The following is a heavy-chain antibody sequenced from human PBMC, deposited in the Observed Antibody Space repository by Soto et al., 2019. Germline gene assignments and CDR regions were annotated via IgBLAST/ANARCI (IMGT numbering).Heavy chain of an antibody. V-gene: IGHV3-23*01. CDR3: AKDSANYYYYYYGMDV. CDR1: GFTFSSYA. J-gene: IGHJ6*02. D-gene: IGHD7-27*01. CDR2: ISGSGGST. Sequence: GGSLRLSCAASGFTFSSYAMSWVRQAPGKGLEWVSAISGSGGSTYYADSVKGRFTISRDNSKNTLYLQMNSLRAEDTAVYYCAKDSANYYYYYYGMDVWGQGTTVTVSS.